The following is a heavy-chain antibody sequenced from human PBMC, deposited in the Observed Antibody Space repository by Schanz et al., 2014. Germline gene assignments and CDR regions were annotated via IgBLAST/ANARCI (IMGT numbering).Heavy chain of an antibody. D-gene: IGHD4-17*01. CDR2: IGVDGTTT. CDR1: GFTFSPYW. Sequence: EVQLVESGGGLVQPGGSLRLSCGSSGFTFSPYWMHWVRQAPGKGLVWVSVIGVDGTTTYYADSVKGRFTISRDNSKNTLYLQMNSLRPEDTAVYYCARKMKLGVYGGKGHDSLDIWGQGTMVTVSS. J-gene: IGHJ3*02. CDR3: ARKMKLGVYGGKGHDSLDI. V-gene: IGHV3-74*01.